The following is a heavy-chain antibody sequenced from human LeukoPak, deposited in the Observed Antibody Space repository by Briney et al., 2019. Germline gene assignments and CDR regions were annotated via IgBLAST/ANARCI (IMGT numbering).Heavy chain of an antibody. CDR2: ISTSSSYI. D-gene: IGHD5-18*01. CDR3: ARAASSYGYSFDY. CDR1: GFTFSSYS. Sequence: GGSLRLSCAASGFTFSSYSMSWVRQAPGKGLEWVSSISTSSSYIYYADSVKGRFTISRDSAKNSLYLQMNSLRAEDTAVYYCARAASSYGYSFDYWGQGTLVTVSS. J-gene: IGHJ4*02. V-gene: IGHV3-21*01.